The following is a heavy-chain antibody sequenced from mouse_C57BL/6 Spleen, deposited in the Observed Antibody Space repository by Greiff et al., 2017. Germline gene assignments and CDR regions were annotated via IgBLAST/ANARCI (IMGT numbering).Heavy chain of an antibody. CDR1: GFTFSDYY. CDR3: ARVYGSSYAFAY. D-gene: IGHD1-1*01. V-gene: IGHV5-12*01. J-gene: IGHJ3*01. CDR2: ISNGGGST. Sequence: EVKLMESGGGLVQPGGSLKLSCAASGFTFSDYYMYWVRQTPEKRLEWVAYISNGGGSTYYPDTVKGRFTISRDNAKNTLYLQMSRLKSEDTAMYYCARVYGSSYAFAYWGQGTLVTVSA.